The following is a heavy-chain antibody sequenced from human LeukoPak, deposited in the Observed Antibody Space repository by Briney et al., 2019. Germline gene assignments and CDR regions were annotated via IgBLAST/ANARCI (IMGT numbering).Heavy chain of an antibody. Sequence: ASVKVSCKASGYTFTGYYMHWVRQAPGQGLEWMGWINPNSGGTNYAQKFQGRLTMTRDTSISTAYMELSRLRSDDTAVYFCARPKEAATTFRAFDIWGQGTMVTVSS. V-gene: IGHV1-2*02. CDR2: INPNSGGT. CDR1: GYTFTGYY. J-gene: IGHJ3*02. CDR3: ARPKEAATTFRAFDI. D-gene: IGHD2-15*01.